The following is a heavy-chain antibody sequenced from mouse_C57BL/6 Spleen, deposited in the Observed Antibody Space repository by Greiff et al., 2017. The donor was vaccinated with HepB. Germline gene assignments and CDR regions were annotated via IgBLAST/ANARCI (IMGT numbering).Heavy chain of an antibody. J-gene: IGHJ2*01. V-gene: IGHV1-82*01. CDR1: GYAFSSSW. D-gene: IGHD1-1*01. CDR3: ASRHYYGSVFDY. Sequence: QVQLKQSGPELVKPGASVKISCKASGYAFSSSWMNWVKQRPGKGLEWIGRIYPGDGDTNYNGKFKGKATLTADKSSSTAYMQLSSLTSEDSAVYFCASRHYYGSVFDYWGQGTTLTVSS. CDR2: IYPGDGDT.